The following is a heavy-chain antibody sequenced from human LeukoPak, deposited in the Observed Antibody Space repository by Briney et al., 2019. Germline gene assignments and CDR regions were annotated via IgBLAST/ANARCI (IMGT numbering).Heavy chain of an antibody. CDR3: ARGVYIAAAQYGY. CDR1: GVSISSYY. V-gene: IGHV4-59*01. D-gene: IGHD6-13*01. J-gene: IGHJ4*02. CDR2: IYYSGTT. Sequence: SETLSLTCTVSGVSISSYYWNWIRQPPGKGLEWIGYIYYSGTTNYNPSLKSRVTISVDTSKNQFSLKLSSVTAADTAVYYCARGVYIAAAQYGYWGQGTLVTVSS.